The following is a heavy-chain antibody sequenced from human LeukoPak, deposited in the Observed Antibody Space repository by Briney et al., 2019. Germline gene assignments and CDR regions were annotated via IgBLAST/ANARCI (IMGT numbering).Heavy chain of an antibody. CDR1: GFTFSTHG. D-gene: IGHD3-10*01. CDR2: IRYDGINK. V-gene: IGHV3-30*02. J-gene: IGHJ4*02. Sequence: GGSLRLSCAASGFTFSTHGMHWVRQAPGKGLEWVAFIRYDGINKYYADSVKGRFTISRDSFKNTLYLQMNSLRPEDTAVYYCARGSITMVRGVISVVDYWGQGTLVTVSS. CDR3: ARGSITMVRGVISVVDY.